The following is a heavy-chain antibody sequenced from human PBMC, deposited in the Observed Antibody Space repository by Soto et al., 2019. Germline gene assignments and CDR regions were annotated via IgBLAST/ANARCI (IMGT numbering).Heavy chain of an antibody. Sequence: EVQLLESGGGLVQPGGSLRLSCAASGFTFSSYAMSWVRQAPGKGLEWVSAISGSGGSTYYADSVKGRFTISRDNSKNTLYLQMNSLRAEDTAVYYCATTPVVIVVYSDYWGQGTLVTVSS. CDR2: ISGSGGST. CDR3: ATTPVVIVVYSDY. CDR1: GFTFSSYA. V-gene: IGHV3-23*01. J-gene: IGHJ4*02. D-gene: IGHD3-22*01.